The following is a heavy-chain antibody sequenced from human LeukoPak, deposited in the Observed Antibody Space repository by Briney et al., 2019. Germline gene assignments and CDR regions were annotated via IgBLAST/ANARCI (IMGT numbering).Heavy chain of an antibody. J-gene: IGHJ4*02. CDR2: ISYDGSNK. Sequence: GGSLRLSCAASGFTFSSYAMHWVRQAPGKGLEWVAVISYDGSNKYYADSVKGRFTISRDNSKNTLYLQMNSLRAEDTAVYYCARVERNSWYGGNYWGQGTLVTVSS. V-gene: IGHV3-30*04. CDR1: GFTFSSYA. CDR3: ARVERNSWYGGNY. D-gene: IGHD6-13*01.